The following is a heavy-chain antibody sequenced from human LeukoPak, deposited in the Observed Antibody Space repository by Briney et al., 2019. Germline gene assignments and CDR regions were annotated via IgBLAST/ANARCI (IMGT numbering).Heavy chain of an antibody. V-gene: IGHV4-39*01. D-gene: IGHD4-17*01. CDR3: ARVTSRPGAYGDHFDY. CDR1: GGSISSSSYY. J-gene: IGHJ4*02. CDR2: IYYSGST. Sequence: PSETLSLTCTVSGGSISSSSYYWGWIRQPPGKGLEWIGSIYYSGSTYYNPSLKSRVTVSVDTSKNQFSLKLSSVTAADTAVYYCARVTSRPGAYGDHFDYWGQGTLVTVSS.